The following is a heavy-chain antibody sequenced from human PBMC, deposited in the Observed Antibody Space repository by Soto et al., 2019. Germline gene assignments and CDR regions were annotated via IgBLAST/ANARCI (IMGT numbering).Heavy chain of an antibody. D-gene: IGHD2-15*01. V-gene: IGHV2-26*01. CDR3: GRGTADSYQSYSFRDV. J-gene: IGHJ6*04. CDR1: GFSLTTGRMG. Sequence: QVTLKESGPVLVKPTETLTLTCTVSGFSLTTGRMGVSWIRQSPGKALEWLAHIFSDNERSYSTSMQGRLTISKDSSGSQVVLSMTNLDPVDSGTYYCGRGTADSYQSYSFRDVWGKGTTVTVSP. CDR2: IFSDNER.